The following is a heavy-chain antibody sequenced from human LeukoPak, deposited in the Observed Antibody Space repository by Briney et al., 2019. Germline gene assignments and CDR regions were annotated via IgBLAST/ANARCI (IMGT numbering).Heavy chain of an antibody. CDR2: INQDGSEE. V-gene: IGHV3-7*01. Sequence: GGSLRLSCAASGFTLSNYWMTWVRQAPGTGLEWVAHINQDGSEEHYMDSVKARFTISRDNAKNSLSLQMNSLRAEDTAVYYCVRDGGVSGYDLLDYWGQGTLVTVSS. J-gene: IGHJ4*02. CDR1: GFTLSNYW. D-gene: IGHD5-12*01. CDR3: VRDGGVSGYDLLDY.